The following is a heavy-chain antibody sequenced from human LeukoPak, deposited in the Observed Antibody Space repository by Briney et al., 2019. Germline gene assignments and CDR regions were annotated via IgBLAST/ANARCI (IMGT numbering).Heavy chain of an antibody. D-gene: IGHD4-17*01. J-gene: IGHJ4*02. V-gene: IGHV3-30*18. CDR1: GFTFSSYG. Sequence: GGSLRLSCAASGFTFSSYGMHWRHKAPGNGLERVVVISYDASTKYYADFVKRRFTISRDNSKNTLFLQFNSLRADDTAVYYCAKGRGTTVTAAANYWGQGTLVTVSS. CDR2: ISYDASTK. CDR3: AKGRGTTVTAAANY.